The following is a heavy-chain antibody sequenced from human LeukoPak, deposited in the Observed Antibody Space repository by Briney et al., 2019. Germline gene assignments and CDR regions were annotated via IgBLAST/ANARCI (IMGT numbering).Heavy chain of an antibody. CDR1: GFTFSSYG. CDR2: ISGSGGST. Sequence: PGGSLRLSCAASGFTFSSYGMSWVRRAPGKGLEWVSAISGSGGSTYYADSVKGRFTFSRDNSKNTLYLQMNSLRAEDTAVYYCAKGSHFGYYYMDVWGKGTTVTISS. V-gene: IGHV3-23*01. J-gene: IGHJ6*03. D-gene: IGHD3-10*01. CDR3: AKGSHFGYYYMDV.